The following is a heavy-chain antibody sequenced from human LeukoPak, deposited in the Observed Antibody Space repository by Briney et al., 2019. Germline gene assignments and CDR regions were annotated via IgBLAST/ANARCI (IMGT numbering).Heavy chain of an antibody. CDR2: MNPNSGNT. CDR1: GYTFTSYD. Sequence: ASVKVSCKASGYTFTSYDINWVRQATGQGLEWMGWMNPNSGNTGYAQKFQGRVTLTRNTSISTAYMELANLRSEDTAVYYCTRGGLTTIHYWGQGTLVTVSS. CDR3: TRGGLTTIHY. V-gene: IGHV1-8*01. D-gene: IGHD4-11*01. J-gene: IGHJ4*02.